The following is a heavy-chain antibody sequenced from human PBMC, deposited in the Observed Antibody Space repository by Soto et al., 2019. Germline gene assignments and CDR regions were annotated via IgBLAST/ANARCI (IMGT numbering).Heavy chain of an antibody. V-gene: IGHV4-59*01. Sequence: PSETLSLTCTVSGGPISSYYWSWIRQPPGKGLEWIGYIYYSGSTNYNPSLKSRVTISVDTSKNQFSLKLSSVTAADTAVYYCARAVYGFRSWFDPWGQGTLVTVSS. J-gene: IGHJ5*02. D-gene: IGHD3-10*01. CDR1: GGPISSYY. CDR3: ARAVYGFRSWFDP. CDR2: IYYSGST.